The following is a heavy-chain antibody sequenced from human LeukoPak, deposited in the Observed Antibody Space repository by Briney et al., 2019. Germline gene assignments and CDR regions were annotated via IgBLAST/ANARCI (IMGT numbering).Heavy chain of an antibody. J-gene: IGHJ4*02. CDR2: IYYSGST. V-gene: IGHV4-59*01. CDR1: GGSISSYY. Sequence: SETLSLTCTVSGGSISSYYWSWIRQPPGKGLEWIGYIYYSGSTNYNPSLKSRVTISVDTSKNQFSLKLSSVTAADTAVYYCARSYYDFWSGYCFDYWGQGPLVTVSS. CDR3: ARSYYDFWSGYCFDY. D-gene: IGHD3-3*01.